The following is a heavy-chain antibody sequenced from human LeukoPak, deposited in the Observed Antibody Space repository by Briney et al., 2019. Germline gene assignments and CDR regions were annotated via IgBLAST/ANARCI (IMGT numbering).Heavy chain of an antibody. CDR2: ISGSGGST. V-gene: IGHV3-23*01. Sequence: GGSLGLSCAASGFTFNNNAMTWVRQAPGKGLEWVSTISGSGGSTYYVDSVKGRFTISRDNSRNMLYLQMNSLRAEDTAVYYCARDVNSYAHCGHWGQGTLVTVSS. J-gene: IGHJ4*02. CDR3: ARDVNSYAHCGH. CDR1: GFTFNNNA. D-gene: IGHD5-18*01.